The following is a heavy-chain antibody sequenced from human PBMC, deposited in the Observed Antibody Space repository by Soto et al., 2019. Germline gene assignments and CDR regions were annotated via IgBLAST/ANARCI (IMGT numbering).Heavy chain of an antibody. Sequence: EVQLLESVGGLVQPGGSLRLSCAASGFTFSSYAMSWVRQAPGKGLEWVSAISGSGGSTYYADSVKGRFTISRDNSKNTLYLQMNSLRAEDTAVYYCAKGGFLGPLWGIFDYWGQGTLVTVSS. CDR3: AKGGFLGPLWGIFDY. V-gene: IGHV3-23*01. CDR2: ISGSGGST. CDR1: GFTFSSYA. J-gene: IGHJ4*02. D-gene: IGHD7-27*01.